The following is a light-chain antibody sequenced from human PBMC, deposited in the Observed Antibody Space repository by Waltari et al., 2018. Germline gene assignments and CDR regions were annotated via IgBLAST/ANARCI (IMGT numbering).Light chain of an antibody. CDR1: QSITSYY. Sequence: EIVLTQSPGTLSLSPGERATLSCRASQSITSYYLAWYQQKSGQAPRLLIYGASNRATGIPDRFSGSGSGTDFTLSISRLEPEDFAVYYCQQYGTPPWTFGQGP. J-gene: IGKJ1*01. CDR3: QQYGTPPWT. V-gene: IGKV3-20*01. CDR2: GAS.